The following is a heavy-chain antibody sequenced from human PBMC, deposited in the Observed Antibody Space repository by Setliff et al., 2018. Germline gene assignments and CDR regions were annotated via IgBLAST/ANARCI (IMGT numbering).Heavy chain of an antibody. Sequence: SETLSLTCSVSGGSISSGDYYWSWIRQPPGKGLEWIGYIFNSGSTYYNPSLKRRLTISLDTAKNQLSLNVTSVTAADTAVYYCARDRIGAGPLDYWGQGTLVTVSS. CDR1: GGSISSGDYY. V-gene: IGHV4-30-4*08. J-gene: IGHJ4*02. CDR3: ARDRIGAGPLDY. CDR2: IFNSGST. D-gene: IGHD6-13*01.